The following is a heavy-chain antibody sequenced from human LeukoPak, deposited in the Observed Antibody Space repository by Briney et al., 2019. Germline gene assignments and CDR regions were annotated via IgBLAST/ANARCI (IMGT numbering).Heavy chain of an antibody. J-gene: IGHJ4*02. V-gene: IGHV3-30*02. CDR1: GFTFSSYA. CDR3: AKWLYNLPYYFDY. D-gene: IGHD1-14*01. CDR2: IRYDGSNK. Sequence: GGSLRLSCAASGFTFSSYAMSWVRQAPGKGLEWVAFIRYDGSNKYYADSVKGRFTISRDNSKNTLYLQMNSLRAEDTAVYYCAKWLYNLPYYFDYWGQGTLVTVSS.